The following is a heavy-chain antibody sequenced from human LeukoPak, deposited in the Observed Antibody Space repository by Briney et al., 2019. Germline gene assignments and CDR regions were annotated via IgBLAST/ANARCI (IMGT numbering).Heavy chain of an antibody. D-gene: IGHD6-19*01. J-gene: IGHJ4*02. CDR3: ARVVVGDSSGWYIRY. CDR1: GYTFTGYY. Sequence: ASVKVSCKASGYTFTGYYMHWVRQAPGQGLEWMGWINPNSGGTNYTQKFQGRVTMTRDTSISTAYMELSRLRSDDTAVYYCARVVVGDSSGWYIRYWGQGTLVTVSS. V-gene: IGHV1-2*02. CDR2: INPNSGGT.